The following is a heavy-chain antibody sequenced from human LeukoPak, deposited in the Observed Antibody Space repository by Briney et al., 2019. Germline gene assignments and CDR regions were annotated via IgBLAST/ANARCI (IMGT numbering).Heavy chain of an antibody. CDR3: VRDGDNWNDFDY. Sequence: GGSLRLSCVASGFTFSTSWMTWVRQAPGKGLEWVANIRKDGREIHYVDSVKGRFTISRDNTKNSLYLQMNSLRAEGTAVYYCVRDGDNWNDFDYWGQGTLVTVSS. D-gene: IGHD1-1*01. CDR2: IRKDGREI. J-gene: IGHJ4*02. V-gene: IGHV3-7*01. CDR1: GFTFSTSW.